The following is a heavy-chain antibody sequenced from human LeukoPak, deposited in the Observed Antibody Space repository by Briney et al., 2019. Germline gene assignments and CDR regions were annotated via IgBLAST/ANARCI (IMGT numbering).Heavy chain of an antibody. CDR3: ARGYGGNPFPDY. J-gene: IGHJ4*02. Sequence: SVKVSCKASGGTFSSYAISWVRQAPGQGLEWMGRIIPIFGTANYAQKFQGRVTITTYESTSTAYMELSSLRSEDTAVYYCARGYGGNPFPDYWGQGTLVTVSS. V-gene: IGHV1-69*05. CDR2: IIPIFGTA. CDR1: GGTFSSYA. D-gene: IGHD4/OR15-4a*01.